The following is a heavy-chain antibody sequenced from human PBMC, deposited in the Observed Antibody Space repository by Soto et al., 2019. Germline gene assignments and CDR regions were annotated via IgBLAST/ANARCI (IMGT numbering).Heavy chain of an antibody. CDR2: ISSSSSYI. CDR3: ARDADNRWFDP. D-gene: IGHD3-9*01. Sequence: GGSMRLSCAASGFTFRSYTMSWVRQAPGKGLEWVSSISSSSSYIYYADSVKGRFTISRDNAKNSLYLQMNSLRAEDTAVYYCARDADNRWFDPWGQGTLVTVSS. CDR1: GFTFRSYT. J-gene: IGHJ5*02. V-gene: IGHV3-21*01.